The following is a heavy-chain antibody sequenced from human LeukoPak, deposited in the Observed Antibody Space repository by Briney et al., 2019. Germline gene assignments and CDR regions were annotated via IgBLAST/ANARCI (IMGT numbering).Heavy chain of an antibody. CDR3: ARGDCSSTICYSPMDV. CDR2: INPNTGGT. V-gene: IGHV1-2*02. J-gene: IGHJ6*03. CDR1: GYTFTGHY. Sequence: GASVKVSCKASGYTFTGHYIQWVRQAPGQGLEWMGWINPNTGGTKYAQNFQGRVTMTGDTSISTAYMELSRLRSDDTAVYYCARGDCSSTICYSPMDVWGKGTTVTVSS. D-gene: IGHD2-2*01.